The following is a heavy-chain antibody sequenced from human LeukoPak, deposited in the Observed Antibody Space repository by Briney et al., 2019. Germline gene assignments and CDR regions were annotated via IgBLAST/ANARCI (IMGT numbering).Heavy chain of an antibody. CDR1: GFSFRSSA. CDR3: ARGGNGNFDY. CDR2: ISGSGDST. Sequence: PGGSLRLSCAASGFSFRSSAMSWVRQAPGKGPEWVSAISGSGDSTYYADSVKGRFTISRDNSKNTLYLQMNSLRAEDTAVYYCARGGNGNFDYWGQGTLVTVSS. D-gene: IGHD4-23*01. V-gene: IGHV3-23*01. J-gene: IGHJ4*02.